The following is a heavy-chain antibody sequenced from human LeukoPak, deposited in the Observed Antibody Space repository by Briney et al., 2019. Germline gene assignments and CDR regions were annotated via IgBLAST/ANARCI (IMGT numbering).Heavy chain of an antibody. CDR1: GGSISTSRHY. Sequence: PSETLSLTCTVSGGSISTSRHYWGWIRQPPEKGLEWIGSMYYSGSTYYNPSLKSRVTISVDTYKSRFSLKLSSVTAADTAVYYCATTVTTRYYFDYWGQGTLVTVSS. J-gene: IGHJ4*02. V-gene: IGHV4-39*01. CDR2: MYYSGST. CDR3: ATTVTTRYYFDY. D-gene: IGHD4-17*01.